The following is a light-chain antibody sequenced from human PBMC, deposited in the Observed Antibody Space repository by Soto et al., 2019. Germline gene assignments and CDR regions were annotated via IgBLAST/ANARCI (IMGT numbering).Light chain of an antibody. CDR3: CSYTITSTPFG. CDR2: EVT. J-gene: IGLJ1*01. CDR1: SSDIGGYNY. V-gene: IGLV2-14*01. Sequence: QSVLTQPASVSGSPGQSITISCTGTSSDIGGYNYVSWYQQHPGKAPKLMISEVTNRPSGVSNRFSGSKSGNTASLTISGLQTEDEADYYCCSYTITSTPFGFGTGTKLTVL.